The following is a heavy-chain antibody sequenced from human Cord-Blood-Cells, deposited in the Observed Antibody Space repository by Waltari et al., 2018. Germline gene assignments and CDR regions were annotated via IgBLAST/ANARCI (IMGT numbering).Heavy chain of an antibody. CDR1: GGPISRNY. D-gene: IGHD6-13*01. J-gene: IGHJ5*02. Sequence: QVQLQEPGPGLVKPSEPLSLTCTVPGGPISRNYCSLIRQPAGKGLEWMGRIYTSVSTNYNPSLKSRVTMSVDTSKNQFSLKLSSVTAADTAVYYCARDSDSSSWYWFDPWGQGTLVTVSS. V-gene: IGHV4-4*07. CDR2: IYTSVST. CDR3: ARDSDSSSWYWFDP.